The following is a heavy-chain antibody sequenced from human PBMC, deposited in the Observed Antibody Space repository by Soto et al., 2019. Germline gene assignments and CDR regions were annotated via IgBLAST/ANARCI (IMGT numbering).Heavy chain of an antibody. D-gene: IGHD3-3*01. CDR1: GYTFTSYG. V-gene: IGHV1-18*04. J-gene: IGHJ5*02. CDR2: ISAYNGNT. Sequence: QVQLVQSGAEVKKPGASVKVSCKASGYTFTSYGISWVRQAPGQGLEWMGWISAYNGNTNYAQKLQGRVTMTTDTSTSTAYMELRSLRSDDTAVYYCARDRNDFWSGYPSNWFDPWGQGTLVTVSS. CDR3: ARDRNDFWSGYPSNWFDP.